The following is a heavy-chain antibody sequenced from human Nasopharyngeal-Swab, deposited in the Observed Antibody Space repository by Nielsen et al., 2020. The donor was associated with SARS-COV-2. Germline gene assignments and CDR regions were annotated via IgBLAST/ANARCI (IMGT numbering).Heavy chain of an antibody. D-gene: IGHD2-2*01. V-gene: IGHV1-18*01. Sequence: ASVKVSCKASGYTFTSYGISWVRQAPGQGLEWMGWISAYNGNTNYAQKLQGRVTMTTDTSTSTAYMEPKSLRSDDTAVYYCARQYTVVVPALYYYGMDVWGQGTTVTVSS. J-gene: IGHJ6*02. CDR2: ISAYNGNT. CDR3: ARQYTVVVPALYYYGMDV. CDR1: GYTFTSYG.